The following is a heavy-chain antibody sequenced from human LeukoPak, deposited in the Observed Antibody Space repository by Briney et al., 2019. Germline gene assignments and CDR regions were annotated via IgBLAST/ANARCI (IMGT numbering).Heavy chain of an antibody. V-gene: IGHV1-2*02. D-gene: IGHD3-10*01. J-gene: IGHJ4*02. CDR2: INPNSGGT. Sequence: GASVKVSCKASGYTFTDYYMHWVRQAPGQGLEWMGWINPNSGGTNYAQKFQGRVTMTRDTSISTAYMELSRLRSDDTAVYYCARDIGSGSYYGYWGQGTLVTVSS. CDR1: GYTFTDYY. CDR3: ARDIGSGSYYGY.